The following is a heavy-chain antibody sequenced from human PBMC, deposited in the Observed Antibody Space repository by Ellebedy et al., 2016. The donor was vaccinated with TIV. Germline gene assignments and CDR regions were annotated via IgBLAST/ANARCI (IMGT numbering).Heavy chain of an antibody. D-gene: IGHD4/OR15-4a*01. CDR2: ISNSGVPI. Sequence: GESLKISCVASGFIFNSYEMNWVRQAPGKGLEWISYISNSGVPIYYADSAKGRFTISRDNAKKSLYLQMNSLRAEDTAVYYCAYGAGTYFGWGQGTLVTVSS. CDR1: GFIFNSYE. V-gene: IGHV3-48*03. J-gene: IGHJ4*02. CDR3: AYGAGTYFG.